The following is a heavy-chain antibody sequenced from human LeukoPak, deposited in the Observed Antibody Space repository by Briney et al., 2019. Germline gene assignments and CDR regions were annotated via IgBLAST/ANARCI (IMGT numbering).Heavy chain of an antibody. CDR1: GGSFSGYY. J-gene: IGHJ4*02. Sequence: KPSETLSLTCAVYGGSFSGYYWSWIRQPAGKGLEWIGRIYTSGSTNYNPSLKSRVTMSVDTSKNQFSLKLSPVTAADTAVYYCARTAIYYDILTGYYSPYFDYWGQGTLVTVSS. CDR2: IYTSGST. D-gene: IGHD3-9*01. CDR3: ARTAIYYDILTGYYSPYFDY. V-gene: IGHV4-59*10.